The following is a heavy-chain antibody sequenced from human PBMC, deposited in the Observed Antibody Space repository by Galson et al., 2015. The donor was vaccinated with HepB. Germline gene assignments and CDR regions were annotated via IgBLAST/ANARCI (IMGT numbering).Heavy chain of an antibody. Sequence: CAISGDSVSSTSVTWNWIRQSPSRGLEWLARTYYRSKWYNDYSVSVRSRITINADTSKNQFSLQLNSVTPDDTAVYYCARAAPGKDFDYWGQGTLVTVSS. CDR2: TYYRSKWYN. D-gene: IGHD6-25*01. CDR3: ARAAPGKDFDY. CDR1: GDSVSSTSVT. V-gene: IGHV6-1*01. J-gene: IGHJ4*02.